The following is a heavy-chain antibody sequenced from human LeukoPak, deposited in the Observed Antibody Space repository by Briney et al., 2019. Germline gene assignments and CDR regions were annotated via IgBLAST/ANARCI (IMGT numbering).Heavy chain of an antibody. CDR1: GFTLNNYA. V-gene: IGHV3-23*01. CDR3: ARDYADYVGYFFFDY. CDR2: MSGGCETT. Sequence: GGSLRLSCAASGFTLNNYAMNGVRQAPGKGLEWVSSMSGGCETTYYADSAKGRFTISSDNSQNTLYLQMSSLRAEDTAVYYCARDYADYVGYFFFDYWGQGTLVTVSS. D-gene: IGHD4-17*01. J-gene: IGHJ4*02.